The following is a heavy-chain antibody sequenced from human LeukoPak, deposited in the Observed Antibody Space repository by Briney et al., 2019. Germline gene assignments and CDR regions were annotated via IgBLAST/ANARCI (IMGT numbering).Heavy chain of an antibody. CDR3: ARDGYGSGSYYNGYYSYYMDV. Sequence: KPSETLSLTCTVSGGSISSYYWSWIRQPPGKGLEWIGYVYYSGSTSYNPSLKSRVTISVDTSKNQFSLKLRSVTAADTAVYYCARDGYGSGSYYNGYYSYYMDVWSKGTTVTVSS. V-gene: IGHV4-59*01. D-gene: IGHD3-10*01. CDR2: VYYSGST. J-gene: IGHJ6*03. CDR1: GGSISSYY.